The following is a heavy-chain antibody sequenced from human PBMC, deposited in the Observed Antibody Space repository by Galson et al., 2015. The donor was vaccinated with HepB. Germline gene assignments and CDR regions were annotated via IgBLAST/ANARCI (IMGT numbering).Heavy chain of an antibody. Sequence: TLSLTCAVSGGSISSGGYSWSWIRKPPGKGLEWIGYIYYSGSTYYNPSLKSRVTISVDTSKNQFSLKLSSVTAADTAVYYCAAGCSSTSCSPYGMDVWGQGTTVTVSS. CDR2: IYYSGST. D-gene: IGHD2-2*01. J-gene: IGHJ6*02. CDR3: AAGCSSTSCSPYGMDV. V-gene: IGHV4-30-4*07. CDR1: GGSISSGGYS.